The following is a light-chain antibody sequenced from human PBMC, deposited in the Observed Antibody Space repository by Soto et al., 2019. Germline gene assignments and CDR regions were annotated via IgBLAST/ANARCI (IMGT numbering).Light chain of an antibody. CDR2: AAS. CDR3: QQLNSYQIT. Sequence: DIQLTQSPSFLSASVGDRFTITCRASQGISSYLAWYQQKPGKAPKLLIYAASTLQSGVPSRFSGSGSGTEFTLTISSLQPEDFATYYCQQLNSYQITFGGGTKVDIK. V-gene: IGKV1-9*01. J-gene: IGKJ4*01. CDR1: QGISSY.